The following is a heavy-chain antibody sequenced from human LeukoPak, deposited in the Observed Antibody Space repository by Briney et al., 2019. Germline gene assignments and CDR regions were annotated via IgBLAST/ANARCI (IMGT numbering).Heavy chain of an antibody. V-gene: IGHV4-59*08. J-gene: IGHJ4*02. CDR1: GGSISSYY. D-gene: IGHD3-22*01. Sequence: KTSETLSLTCTVSGGSISSYYWSWIRQPPGKGLEWIGYIYYSGSTNYNPSLKSRVTISVDTSKNQFSLKLSSVTAADTAVYYCASQHYYDSSGYNYWGQGTLVTVSS. CDR3: ASQHYYDSSGYNY. CDR2: IYYSGST.